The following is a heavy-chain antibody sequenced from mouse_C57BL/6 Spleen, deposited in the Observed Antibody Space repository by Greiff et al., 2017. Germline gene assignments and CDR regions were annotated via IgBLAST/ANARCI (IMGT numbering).Heavy chain of an antibody. Sequence: EVKLQQSGPELVKPGASVKISCKASGYTFTDYYMNWVKQSHGKSLEWIGDINPNNGGTSYNQKFKGKATLTVDKSSSTAYMELRSLTSEDSAVYYCARGDGNPFDYWGQGTTLTVSS. D-gene: IGHD2-1*01. CDR2: INPNNGGT. CDR3: ARGDGNPFDY. V-gene: IGHV1-26*01. CDR1: GYTFTDYY. J-gene: IGHJ2*01.